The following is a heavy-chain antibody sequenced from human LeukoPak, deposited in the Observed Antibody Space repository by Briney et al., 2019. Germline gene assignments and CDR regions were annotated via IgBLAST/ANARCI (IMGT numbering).Heavy chain of an antibody. CDR1: GFTFSNYA. J-gene: IGHJ4*02. Sequence: GGSLRLSCSASGFTFSNYAMHWVRQAPGKGLEYVSVISSTGGSTYYADSVKGRFTVSRDNSKNTLYLQMSSLRAEDTAVYYCVKECLVIINHYFDYWGQGTLVTVSS. D-gene: IGHD3-22*01. CDR3: VKECLVIINHYFDY. CDR2: ISSTGGST. V-gene: IGHV3-64D*06.